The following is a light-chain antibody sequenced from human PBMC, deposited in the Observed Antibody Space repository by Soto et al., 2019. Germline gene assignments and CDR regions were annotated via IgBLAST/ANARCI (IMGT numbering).Light chain of an antibody. CDR1: HSVSSD. Sequence: EVGITQSPATVSVTPGERATLPCRASHSVSSDLAWYQQKPGQAPRLLIYGATNRIIGIPDRFSGSVSGTDFTLTISRLEPEDFAVYYCQLYGVSSPRIPFGQGTRLEIK. CDR3: QLYGVSSPRIP. J-gene: IGKJ5*01. CDR2: GAT. V-gene: IGKV3D-15*01.